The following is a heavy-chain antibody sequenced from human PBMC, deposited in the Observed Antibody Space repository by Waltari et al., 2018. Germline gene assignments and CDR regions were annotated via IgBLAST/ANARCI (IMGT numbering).Heavy chain of an antibody. Sequence: EVQLVESGGGLVKPGGSLRLSCAASDFTLSSYRMTWVRKAPGKGREGAASTSSSSMYIYYTDAVEGRFTISGDNAKSSLYLQMNSLRAEDTAVYYCARGSPKAYESDYWGQGTLVTVSS. CDR3: ARGSPKAYESDY. V-gene: IGHV3-21*01. CDR1: DFTLSSYR. D-gene: IGHD5-12*01. J-gene: IGHJ4*02. CDR2: TSSSSMYI.